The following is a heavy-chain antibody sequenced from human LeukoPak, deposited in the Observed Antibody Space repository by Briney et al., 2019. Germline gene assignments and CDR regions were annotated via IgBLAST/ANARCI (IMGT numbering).Heavy chain of an antibody. CDR3: ARGGAAVALDAFDI. D-gene: IGHD6-19*01. V-gene: IGHV3-33*01. J-gene: IGHJ3*02. Sequence: GGSLRLSCAASGFTFSSYGMHWVRQAPGKGLEWVAVIWYDGSNKYYADSVKGRFTISRDNSKNTLYLQMNSLRAEDTAVYYCARGGAAVALDAFDIWGQGTMVTVSS. CDR2: IWYDGSNK. CDR1: GFTFSSYG.